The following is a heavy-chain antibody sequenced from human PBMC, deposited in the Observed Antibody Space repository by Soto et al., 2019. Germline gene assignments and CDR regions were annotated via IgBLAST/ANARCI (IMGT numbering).Heavy chain of an antibody. CDR3: ASPKGIYISGYYYFDN. CDR1: GGTFSTYA. J-gene: IGHJ4*02. CDR2: IIPLFGTA. V-gene: IGHV1-69*01. Sequence: QVKLVQSGAEVKQPGSSVKVSCKTSGGTFSTYAIYWVRQAPGQGLEWMGAIIPLFGTADYAQKFQGRVTITADESTSTASMELRSLRSEDTAVYYCASPKGIYISGYYYFDNWGQGNLVTVS. D-gene: IGHD6-19*01.